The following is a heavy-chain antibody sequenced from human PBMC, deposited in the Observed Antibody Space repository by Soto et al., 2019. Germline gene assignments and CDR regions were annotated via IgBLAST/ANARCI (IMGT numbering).Heavy chain of an antibody. J-gene: IGHJ6*03. Sequence: QVQLVQSGAEVKRPGASVTVSCRSSGDTFNDYYIHWVRQAPGQGLEWMGWINPNGGVTKYAQKVQGWVSMTRDTSIRTVYMQLSRLRSDDTAVYYCARESGGATATLDYYCFYMDVWGTGTTVTVSS. V-gene: IGHV1-2*04. CDR1: GDTFNDYY. CDR3: ARESGGATATLDYYCFYMDV. CDR2: INPNGGVT. D-gene: IGHD5-12*01.